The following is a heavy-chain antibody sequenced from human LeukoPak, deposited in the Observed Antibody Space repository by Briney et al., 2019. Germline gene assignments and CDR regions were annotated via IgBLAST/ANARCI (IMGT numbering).Heavy chain of an antibody. D-gene: IGHD6-13*01. CDR3: ASSSSCDY. Sequence: PGGSLRLSCAASGFTFSDYYMSWIRQAPGKGLEWVSVIYSGGSTYYADSVKSRFTISRDNSKNTLYLQMNSLRAEDTAVYYCASSSSCDYWGQGTLVTVSS. CDR2: IYSGGST. CDR1: GFTFSDYY. J-gene: IGHJ4*02. V-gene: IGHV3-53*01.